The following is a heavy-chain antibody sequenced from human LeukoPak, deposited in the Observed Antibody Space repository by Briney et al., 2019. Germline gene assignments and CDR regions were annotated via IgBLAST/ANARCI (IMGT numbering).Heavy chain of an antibody. J-gene: IGHJ6*02. Sequence: GGSLRLSCAASGFTFSSYAMHWVRQAPGKGLEWVAVISYDGSNKYYADSVKGRFTISRDNSKTTLYMQMNSLRAEDTAVYYCARDRGYGAIPHYNLDVWGQGTTVTVSS. CDR2: ISYDGSNK. CDR1: GFTFSSYA. V-gene: IGHV3-30-3*01. D-gene: IGHD4/OR15-4a*01. CDR3: ARDRGYGAIPHYNLDV.